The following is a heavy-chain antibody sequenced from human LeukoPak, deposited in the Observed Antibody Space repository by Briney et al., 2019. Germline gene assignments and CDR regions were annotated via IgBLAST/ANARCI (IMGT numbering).Heavy chain of an antibody. D-gene: IGHD6-13*01. V-gene: IGHV3-74*01. CDR2: INSDGSAT. CDR3: AKDTYISAAEFDY. CDR1: GFTLSTYW. J-gene: IGHJ4*02. Sequence: PGGSLRLSCVASGFTLSTYWMHWVRQAPGKGLVWVSRINSDGSATSYADSVMVRFTISRDDSKDTLYLQMYRLRAEDTGIYYCAKDTYISAAEFDYWGQGTLVTVSS.